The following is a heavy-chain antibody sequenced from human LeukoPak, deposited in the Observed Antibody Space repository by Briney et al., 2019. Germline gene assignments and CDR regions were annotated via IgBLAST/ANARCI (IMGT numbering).Heavy chain of an antibody. CDR2: IYSGGST. V-gene: IGHV3-66*01. Sequence: GGSLRLSCAASGFTVSSNYMSWVRQAPGKGLEWVSVIYSGGSTYYADSVKVRFTISRDNSKNTLYLQMNSLRAEDTAVYYCARKVPGSSWYAHWDQGTLVTVSS. D-gene: IGHD6-13*01. CDR3: ARKVPGSSWYAH. CDR1: GFTVSSNY. J-gene: IGHJ5*02.